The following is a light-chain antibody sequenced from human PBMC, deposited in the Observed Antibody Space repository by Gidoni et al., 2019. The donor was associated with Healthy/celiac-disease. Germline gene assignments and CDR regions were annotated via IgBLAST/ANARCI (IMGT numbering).Light chain of an antibody. Sequence: DIQMTQSPSTLSASVGDRVTITCRASQSISSWLAWYQQKPGKAPKLLIYKASSLESGVPSRFSGSGSGTECTLTISSLQPDDFATYYCQQWRTFGQGTKVEIK. CDR2: KAS. CDR1: QSISSW. J-gene: IGKJ1*01. V-gene: IGKV1-5*03. CDR3: QQWRT.